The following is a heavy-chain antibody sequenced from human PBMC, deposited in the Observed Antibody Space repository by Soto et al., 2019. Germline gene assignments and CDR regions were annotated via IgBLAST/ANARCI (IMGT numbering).Heavy chain of an antibody. CDR2: ITHSGST. CDR1: GGSFSGYY. Sequence: SETLSLTCAAYGGSFSGYYWTWIRQPPGKGLEWIGEITHSGSTNYNPSLKSRVTISVDTSKNQFSLKLSSVTAADTAVYYCARGLKRRRDSSSSAWFDPWGQGTLVTVSS. J-gene: IGHJ5*02. V-gene: IGHV4-34*01. D-gene: IGHD6-6*01. CDR3: ARGLKRRRDSSSSAWFDP.